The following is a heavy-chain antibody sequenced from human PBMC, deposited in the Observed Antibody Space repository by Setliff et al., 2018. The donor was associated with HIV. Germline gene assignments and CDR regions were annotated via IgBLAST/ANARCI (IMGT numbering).Heavy chain of an antibody. J-gene: IGHJ4*02. Sequence: GGSLRLSCAASGFTFSYYTMHWIRQAPGKGLEWVSAISSGGEIMFYADSVKGRFTISRDNSKNTLYLQMISLRADDTAVYYCAKSLLVAGNDYWGQGTLVTVSS. D-gene: IGHD2-8*02. CDR2: ISSGGEIM. CDR1: GFTFSYYT. V-gene: IGHV3-23*01. CDR3: AKSLLVAGNDY.